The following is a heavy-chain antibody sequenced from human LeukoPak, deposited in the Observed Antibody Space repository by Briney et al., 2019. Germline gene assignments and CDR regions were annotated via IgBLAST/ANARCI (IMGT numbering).Heavy chain of an antibody. Sequence: SETLTLTCTVSGGSMSSYYWSWIRQPPGKGLEWIGYIYYSGSTKYNPSLKSRVTISVDTSKNQFSLKLSSVTAADTAVYYCARGARAGSNLVPLDYWGQGTAVTVSS. D-gene: IGHD5-24*01. CDR2: IYYSGST. CDR1: GGSMSSYY. J-gene: IGHJ4*03. V-gene: IGHV4-59*08. CDR3: ARGARAGSNLVPLDY.